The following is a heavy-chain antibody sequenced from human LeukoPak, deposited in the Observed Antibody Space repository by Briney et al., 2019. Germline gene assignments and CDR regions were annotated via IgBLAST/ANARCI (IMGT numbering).Heavy chain of an antibody. Sequence: SGGSLRLSCAASGFIFNDYYIDWVRQAPGEGLEWVANMNQDGSERYYLDSVKGRFTISRDNAKNSLYLQMNSLRAEDTAVYYCARGHYGMDVWGQGTTVTVSS. J-gene: IGHJ6*02. CDR3: ARGHYGMDV. CDR1: GFIFNDYY. V-gene: IGHV3-7*03. CDR2: MNQDGSER.